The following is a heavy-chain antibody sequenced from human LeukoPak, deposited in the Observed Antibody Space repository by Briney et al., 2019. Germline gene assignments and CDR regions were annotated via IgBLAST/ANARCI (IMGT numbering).Heavy chain of an antibody. CDR2: TYYSGST. V-gene: IGHV4-59*01. CDR1: GGSISRNY. CDR3: ARQSYSSGYSDWYFDL. J-gene: IGHJ2*01. D-gene: IGHD3-22*01. Sequence: SETLSLTCTVSGGSISRNYWSWIRQPPGKGLEWIGYTYYSGSTNYNPSLNSRVTISVDTSKNQFSLKLSSVTAADTAVYYCARQSYSSGYSDWYFDLWGRGTLVTVSS.